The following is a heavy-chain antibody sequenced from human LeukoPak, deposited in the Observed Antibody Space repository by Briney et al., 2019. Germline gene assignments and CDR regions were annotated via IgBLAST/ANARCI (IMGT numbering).Heavy chain of an antibody. CDR1: GFTFRNYA. J-gene: IGHJ4*02. D-gene: IGHD2-2*01. Sequence: GGSLRLSCAASGFTFRNYAMHWVRQAPGKGLEYVSAISSNGGSTYYANSVKGRFTISRDNSKNTLYLQMGSLRAEDMAVYYCAREGEVPAAFDYWGQGTLVTVSS. CDR2: ISSNGGST. CDR3: AREGEVPAAFDY. V-gene: IGHV3-64*01.